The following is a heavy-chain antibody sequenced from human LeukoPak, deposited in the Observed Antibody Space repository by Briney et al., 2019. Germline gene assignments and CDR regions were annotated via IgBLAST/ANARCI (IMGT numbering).Heavy chain of an antibody. Sequence: SETLSLTCAVSGASISGSGYYWGWIRQPPGKGLEWIGNIYYSGSSYYNPSLKSRVTISLDTSKNQFSLKLSSVTAADTAVYYCATSGWYQTGVYWGQGTLVTVSS. CDR1: GASISGSGYY. CDR2: IYYSGSS. J-gene: IGHJ4*02. V-gene: IGHV4-39*07. CDR3: ATSGWYQTGVY. D-gene: IGHD6-13*01.